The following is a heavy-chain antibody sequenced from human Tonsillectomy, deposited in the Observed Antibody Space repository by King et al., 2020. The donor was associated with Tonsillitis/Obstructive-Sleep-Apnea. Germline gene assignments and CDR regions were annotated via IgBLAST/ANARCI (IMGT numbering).Heavy chain of an antibody. CDR3: ARGRRGGPYWLQPFDY. CDR1: GGSFSGYY. J-gene: IGHJ4*02. V-gene: IGHV4-34*01. Sequence: VQLQQWGAGLLKPSETLSLTCAVYGGSFSGYYWSWIRQPPGKGLEWIGEINHSGSTNYNPSLKSRVTISVDTSKNQFSLKLSSVTAADTAVYYCARGRRGGPYWLQPFDYWGQGTLVTVSS. CDR2: INHSGST. D-gene: IGHD2-15*01.